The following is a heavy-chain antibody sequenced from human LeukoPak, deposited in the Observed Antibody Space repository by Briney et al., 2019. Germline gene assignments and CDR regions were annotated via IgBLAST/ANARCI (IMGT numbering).Heavy chain of an antibody. CDR3: ARDPPGHWYFDL. J-gene: IGHJ2*01. Sequence: ASVKVSCKVSGYTLTELSMHWVRQAPGQGLEWMGRINPNSGGTNYAQKFQGRVTMTRDTSISTAYMELSRLRSDDTAVYYCARDPPGHWYFDLWGRGTLVTVSS. CDR2: INPNSGGT. CDR1: GYTLTELS. V-gene: IGHV1-2*06.